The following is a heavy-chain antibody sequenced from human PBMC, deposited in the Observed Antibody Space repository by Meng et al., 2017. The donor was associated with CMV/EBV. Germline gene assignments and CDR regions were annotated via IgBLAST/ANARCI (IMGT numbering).Heavy chain of an antibody. D-gene: IGHD3-3*01. V-gene: IGHV1-69*05. CDR1: VGTFSSYA. J-gene: IGHJ6*02. Sequence: SVKVSCQASVGTFSSYAISWVRQAPGQGLEWMGGIIPIFGTANYAQKFQGRVTITTDESTSTAYMEMSSLRSEDTAVYYCARDGAGRITIFGVVQGGGMDVWGQGTTVTVSS. CDR2: IIPIFGTA. CDR3: ARDGAGRITIFGVVQGGGMDV.